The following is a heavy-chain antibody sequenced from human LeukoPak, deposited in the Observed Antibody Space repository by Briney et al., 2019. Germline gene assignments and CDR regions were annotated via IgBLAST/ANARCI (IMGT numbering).Heavy chain of an antibody. J-gene: IGHJ6*02. CDR2: IKQDGSEK. CDR1: GFTFSSYW. CDR3: ARPSSRSSWYLGMDV. Sequence: GGSLRLSCAASGFTFSSYWMSWVRQAPGKGLEWVANIKQDGSEKYYVDSVKGRFTISRDNAKNSLYLQMNSLRAEDTAVYYCARPSSRSSWYLGMDVGGQGTTVTVSS. D-gene: IGHD6-13*01. V-gene: IGHV3-7*05.